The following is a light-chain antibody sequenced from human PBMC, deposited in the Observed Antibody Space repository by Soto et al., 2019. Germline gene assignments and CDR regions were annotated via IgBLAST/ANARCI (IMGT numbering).Light chain of an antibody. J-gene: IGKJ1*01. CDR2: GAS. V-gene: IGKV3-20*01. CDR3: QQYGSSPWT. Sequence: EIVLTQSPGTLSLSPGERATLSCRASQSVSSSYLAWYQQTPGQAPRLLIYGASSRATGIPDRFSGSGSVTDFTLTISRLAPEDFAVYYWQQYGSSPWTFGQGTKVEIK. CDR1: QSVSSSY.